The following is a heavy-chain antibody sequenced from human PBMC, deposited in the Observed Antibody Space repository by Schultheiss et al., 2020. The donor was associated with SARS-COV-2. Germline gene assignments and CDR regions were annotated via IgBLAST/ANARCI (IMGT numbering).Heavy chain of an antibody. D-gene: IGHD4-17*01. CDR1: GGSISSGGYS. Sequence: LRLSCAVSGGSISSGGYSWSWIRQPPGKGLEWIGYIYHSGSTYYNPSLKSRVTISVDRSKNQFSMKLSSVTAADTAVYYCARAAGYGDYYYYGMDVWGQGTTVTVSS. CDR3: ARAAGYGDYYYYGMDV. J-gene: IGHJ6*02. CDR2: IYHSGST. V-gene: IGHV4-30-2*01.